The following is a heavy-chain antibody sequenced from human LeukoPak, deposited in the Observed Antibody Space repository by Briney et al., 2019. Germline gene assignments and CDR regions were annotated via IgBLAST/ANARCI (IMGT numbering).Heavy chain of an antibody. CDR2: ISGSGSST. CDR1: GFTFSSYA. D-gene: IGHD6-13*01. V-gene: IGHV3-23*01. Sequence: PGRSLRLSCAASGFTFSSYAMSWVRLAPGKGLEWVSSISGSGSSTYFADSVKGRFTISRDNSKNTLYLHMNSLRAEDTAVYYCAKVMERGQQVITDVIDVWGQGTVVTVSS. CDR3: AKVMERGQQVITDVIDV. J-gene: IGHJ3*01.